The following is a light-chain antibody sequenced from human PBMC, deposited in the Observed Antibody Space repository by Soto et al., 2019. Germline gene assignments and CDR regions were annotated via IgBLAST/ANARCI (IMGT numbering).Light chain of an antibody. Sequence: DIQMTQSPSTLSASVGDRVTITCRASQSIRTWLAWYQQKPGKAPRLLMYQASSLKSGVPSRFSGSGSGTEFTLTITSLQPDDTATYFCQQYSTYLWTFGQGTKVDIK. CDR3: QQYSTYLWT. V-gene: IGKV1-5*03. CDR1: QSIRTW. CDR2: QAS. J-gene: IGKJ1*01.